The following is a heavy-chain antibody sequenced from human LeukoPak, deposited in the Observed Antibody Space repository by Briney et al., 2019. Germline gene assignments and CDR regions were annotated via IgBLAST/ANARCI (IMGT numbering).Heavy chain of an antibody. CDR3: ARDRYRHY. V-gene: IGHV3-7*03. CDR2: IKQDGSEK. CDR1: GFTFSSDW. D-gene: IGHD1-26*01. J-gene: IGHJ4*02. Sequence: GGSLRLSCAASGFTFSSDWMSWVRQAPGKGLEWVANIKQDGSEKYYVDSVKGRFTISRDNAKTSLYLQMNSLRAEDTAVYYCARDRYRHYWGQGTLVTVSS.